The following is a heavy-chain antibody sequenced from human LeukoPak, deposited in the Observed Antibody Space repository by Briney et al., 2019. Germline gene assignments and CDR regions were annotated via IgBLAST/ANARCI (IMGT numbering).Heavy chain of an antibody. CDR2: IYHSGST. D-gene: IGHD6-13*01. Sequence: PSETLSLTCTVSGYSISSGYYWGWIRQPPGKGLEWIGSIYHSGSTYYNPSLKSRVTISVDTSKNQFSLKLSSVTAADTAVYYCARDGIAAAGTPFAEDWGQGTLVTVSS. V-gene: IGHV4-38-2*02. CDR3: ARDGIAAAGTPFAED. CDR1: GYSISSGYY. J-gene: IGHJ4*02.